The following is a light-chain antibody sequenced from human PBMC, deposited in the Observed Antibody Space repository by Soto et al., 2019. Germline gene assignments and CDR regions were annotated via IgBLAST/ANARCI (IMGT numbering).Light chain of an antibody. CDR2: DAS. V-gene: IGKV1-12*01. CDR3: QQYNTFWT. Sequence: IQMTQSPSSVSASVGDRVTITCRASQGIGTWLAWYQQKPGKAPKLLIYDASSLESGVPSRVSGSGSGTEFTLTISSLQPDDFATYYCQQYNTFWTFGPGTKV. CDR1: QGIGTW. J-gene: IGKJ1*01.